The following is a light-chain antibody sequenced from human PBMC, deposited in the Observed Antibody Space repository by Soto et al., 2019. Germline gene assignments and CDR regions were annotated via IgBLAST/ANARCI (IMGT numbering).Light chain of an antibody. Sequence: EIVLTQSPATLSLSPGERATLSCRASQSISTYLAWYQQKPGQAPRLLIYDASNRATGIPARFSGTGSGTDFTLTISRLEPEDFAVYYCQQRDNWPPYTFGQGTRLEI. CDR1: QSISTY. V-gene: IGKV3-11*01. J-gene: IGKJ2*01. CDR3: QQRDNWPPYT. CDR2: DAS.